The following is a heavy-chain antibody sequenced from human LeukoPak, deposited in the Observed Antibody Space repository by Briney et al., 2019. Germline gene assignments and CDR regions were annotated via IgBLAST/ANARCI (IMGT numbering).Heavy chain of an antibody. D-gene: IGHD5-24*01. V-gene: IGHV4-61*08. Sequence: PSETLSLTCTVSGGSISSGGYYWSWIRQPPGKGLEWIGYIYYSGSTNYHPSLKSRVTISVDTSKNQFSLKLSSVTAADTAVYYCARTRRSVATISYFDYWGQGTLVTVSS. CDR3: ARTRRSVATISYFDY. J-gene: IGHJ4*02. CDR1: GGSISSGGYY. CDR2: IYYSGST.